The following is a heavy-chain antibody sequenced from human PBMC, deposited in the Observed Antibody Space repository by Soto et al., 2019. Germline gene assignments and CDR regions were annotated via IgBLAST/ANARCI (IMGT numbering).Heavy chain of an antibody. Sequence: QVQLVQSGAEVKKPGSSVKVSCKASGGTFSSYAISWVRQAPGQGLEWMGGIIPIFGTANYAQKFQGRVTITADKSTSTAYMELSSLRSADTAVYYCAADYDYVWGSYPRLWYGMDVWGQGTTVTVSS. J-gene: IGHJ6*02. CDR3: AADYDYVWGSYPRLWYGMDV. D-gene: IGHD3-16*02. CDR2: IIPIFGTA. CDR1: GGTFSSYA. V-gene: IGHV1-69*06.